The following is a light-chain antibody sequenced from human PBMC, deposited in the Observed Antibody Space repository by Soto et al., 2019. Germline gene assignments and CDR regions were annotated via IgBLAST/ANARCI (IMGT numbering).Light chain of an antibody. J-gene: IGKJ1*01. CDR2: GAS. Sequence: EIVMTQSPATLSVSPGERATLSCRASQSINTNLAWYQQKPGQALRLLLFGASTRATGIPDRFSGSGSGTDFTLTISSLQSEDFAVYYCQQYDTWPPGTFGQGTKVEIK. CDR3: QQYDTWPPGT. CDR1: QSINTN. V-gene: IGKV3-15*01.